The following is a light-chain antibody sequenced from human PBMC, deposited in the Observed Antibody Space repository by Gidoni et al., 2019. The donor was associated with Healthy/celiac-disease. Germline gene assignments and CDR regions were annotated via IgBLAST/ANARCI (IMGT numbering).Light chain of an antibody. CDR3: QESYITWT. V-gene: IGKV1-39*01. J-gene: IGKJ1*01. Sequence: DIQMTQSPSSLSASVGDRVTITCRASQSISSYLNWYQQKPGKAPKLLISAASRVQSGVPSRFSGSGAGTDFTHTISSLQPEDCATYYCQESYITWTFGQGTKVEIK. CDR2: AAS. CDR1: QSISSY.